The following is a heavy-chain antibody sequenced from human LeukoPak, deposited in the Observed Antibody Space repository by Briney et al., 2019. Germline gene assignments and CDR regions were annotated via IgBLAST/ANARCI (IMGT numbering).Heavy chain of an antibody. CDR1: GGTFSSYA. V-gene: IGHV1-69*05. CDR2: IIPIFGTT. D-gene: IGHD6-13*01. CDR3: ARVVGVTGYSSSWYSGYYYYMDV. Sequence: GASVKVSCKASGGTFSSYAISWVRQAPGQGLEWMGGIIPIFGTTHYAQKFQDRVTITRDKSTSTAYMELSSLRSEDTAVYYCARVVGVTGYSSSWYSGYYYYMDVWGKGTTVTVSS. J-gene: IGHJ6*03.